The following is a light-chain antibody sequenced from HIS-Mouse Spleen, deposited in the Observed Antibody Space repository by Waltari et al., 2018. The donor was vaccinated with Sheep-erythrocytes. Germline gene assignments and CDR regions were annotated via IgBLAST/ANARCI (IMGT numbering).Light chain of an antibody. Sequence: QSALTQPPSASGSPGQSVTISCTGTSSDVGGSNYVSWYQQHPGKAPKLMIYDVSKRPSGVPDRFSGSKSGNTASLTISGLQAEDEADYYCCSYAGSYNHVFATGTKVTVL. J-gene: IGLJ1*01. CDR2: DVS. CDR3: CSYAGSYNHV. CDR1: SSDVGGSNY. V-gene: IGLV2-11*01.